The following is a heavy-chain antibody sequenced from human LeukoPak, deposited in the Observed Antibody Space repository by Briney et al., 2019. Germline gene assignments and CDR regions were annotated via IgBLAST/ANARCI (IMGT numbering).Heavy chain of an antibody. CDR3: AKNGDRGAYCSGGTCYPYYYYYMDV. CDR1: GFSFSTYW. D-gene: IGHD2-15*01. J-gene: IGHJ6*03. CDR2: IKPHGSEK. V-gene: IGHV3-7*01. Sequence: GSLRLSCAASGFSFSTYWMSWVRQAPWRGLEWVANIKPHGSEKYYVDSVKGRFTISRDNAKNSLYLQMNSLRAEDTAVYYCAKNGDRGAYCSGGTCYPYYYYYMDVWGKGTTVTISS.